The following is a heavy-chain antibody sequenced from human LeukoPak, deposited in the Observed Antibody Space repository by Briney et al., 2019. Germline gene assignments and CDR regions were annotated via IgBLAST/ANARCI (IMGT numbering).Heavy chain of an antibody. D-gene: IGHD3-10*01. CDR2: IYYSGST. CDR3: ARGMRITMVRGVSHAFDI. V-gene: IGHV4-59*01. Sequence: PSETLSLTCTVSGGSISSYYWSWIRQPPGKGLEWIGCIYYSGSTNYNPSLKSRVTISVDTSKNQFSLKLSFVTAADTAVYYCARGMRITMVRGVSHAFDIWGQGTMVTVSS. J-gene: IGHJ3*02. CDR1: GGSISSYY.